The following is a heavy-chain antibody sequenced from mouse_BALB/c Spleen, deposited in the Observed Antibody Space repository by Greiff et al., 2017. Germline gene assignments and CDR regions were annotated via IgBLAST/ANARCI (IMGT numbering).Heavy chain of an antibody. J-gene: IGHJ4*01. CDR1: GYTFTSYW. CDR3: ARRGRSYAMDY. CDR2: IFPGTGTT. Sequence: QVQLQQPGAELVKPGASVKLSCKASGYTFTSYWIQWVKQRPGQGLGWIGEIFPGTGTTYYNEKFKGKATLTIDTSSSTAYMQLSSLTSEDSAVYFCARRGRSYAMDYWGQGTSVTVSS. D-gene: IGHD1-1*01. V-gene: IGHV1S132*01.